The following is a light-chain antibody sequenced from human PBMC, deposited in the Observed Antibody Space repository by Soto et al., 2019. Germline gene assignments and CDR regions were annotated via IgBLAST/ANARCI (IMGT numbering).Light chain of an antibody. J-gene: IGLJ1*01. CDR3: CSYAGSYTFV. CDR2: DVK. Sequence: QSALTQPRSVSGSPGQSVTISCTGTSSDVGGYNYVSWYQQHPGRAPKVMIYDVKTRPSGVPNRFSGSKSGNTASLTISELQAEDEAEYYCCSYAGSYTFVFGPGTKLTVL. CDR1: SSDVGGYNY. V-gene: IGLV2-11*01.